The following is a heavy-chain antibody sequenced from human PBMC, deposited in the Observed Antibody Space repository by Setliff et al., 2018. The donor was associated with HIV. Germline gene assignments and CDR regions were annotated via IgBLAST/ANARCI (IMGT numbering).Heavy chain of an antibody. D-gene: IGHD3-10*01. CDR2: IKQDGSEK. CDR3: ARALQGSRRDPDY. Sequence: PGGSLRLSCAASGFTLSGYWMNWVRQAPGKGLEWVANIKQDGSEKYYIDSVKGRFTISRDNAKNSLYLQMNSLRAEDTALYYCARALQGSRRDPDYWGQGTLVTVSS. V-gene: IGHV3-7*03. J-gene: IGHJ4*02. CDR1: GFTLSGYW.